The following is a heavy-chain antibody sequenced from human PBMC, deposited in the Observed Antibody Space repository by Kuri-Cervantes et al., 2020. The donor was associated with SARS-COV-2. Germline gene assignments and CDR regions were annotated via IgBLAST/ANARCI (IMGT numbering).Heavy chain of an antibody. CDR1: GGSISSSSYY. Sequence: SETLSLTCTVSGGSISSSSYYWGWIRQPPGKGLEWIGSIYYSGSTYYNPSLKSRVTISVDTSKNQFSLKLSSVTAADTAVYYCARALPAEYSSSSGNDYWGQGTLVTVSS. CDR2: IYYSGST. D-gene: IGHD6-6*01. V-gene: IGHV4-39*01. J-gene: IGHJ4*02. CDR3: ARALPAEYSSSSGNDY.